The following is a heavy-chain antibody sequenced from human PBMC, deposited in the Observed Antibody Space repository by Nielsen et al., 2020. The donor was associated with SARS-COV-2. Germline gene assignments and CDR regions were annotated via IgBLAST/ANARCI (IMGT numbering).Heavy chain of an antibody. Sequence: GESLKISCAASGFTFSSYAMSWVRQAPGKGLEWVSAISGSGGSTYYADSVKGRFTISRDNSKNTLYLQMNSLRAEDTAVYYCAKYDGTDYYDSSGIPPPFDAFDIWGQGTMVTVSS. CDR1: GFTFSSYA. CDR3: AKYDGTDYYDSSGIPPPFDAFDI. V-gene: IGHV3-23*01. CDR2: ISGSGGST. J-gene: IGHJ3*02. D-gene: IGHD3-22*01.